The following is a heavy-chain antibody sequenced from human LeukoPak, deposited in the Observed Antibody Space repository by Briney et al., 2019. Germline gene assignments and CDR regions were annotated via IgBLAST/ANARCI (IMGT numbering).Heavy chain of an antibody. D-gene: IGHD2-2*01. Sequence: PGESLRLSCAASGLTFSSYAMSWVRQAPRNVLEWVSAIIGSGGSTYHANSRKGRFTISTDKSKTTLYLQMNSLRAEDTAVYYCAKGGTTCCPSDYWGQGTLVTVSS. CDR2: IIGSGGST. V-gene: IGHV3-23*01. J-gene: IGHJ4*02. CDR3: AKGGTTCCPSDY. CDR1: GLTFSSYA.